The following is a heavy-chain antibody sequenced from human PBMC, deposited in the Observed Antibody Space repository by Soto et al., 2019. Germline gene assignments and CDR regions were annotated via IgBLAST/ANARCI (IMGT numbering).Heavy chain of an antibody. CDR3: ARKTPVYYDFWSGYYESGYYYMDV. CDR2: MNPNSGNT. Sequence: GASVKVSCKASGYTFTSYDINWVRQATGQGLEWMGWMNPNSGNTGYAQKFQGRVTMTRNTSISTAYMELSSLRSEDTAVYYCARKTPVYYDFWSGYYESGYYYMDVWGKGTTVTVSS. J-gene: IGHJ6*03. CDR1: GYTFTSYD. D-gene: IGHD3-3*01. V-gene: IGHV1-8*01.